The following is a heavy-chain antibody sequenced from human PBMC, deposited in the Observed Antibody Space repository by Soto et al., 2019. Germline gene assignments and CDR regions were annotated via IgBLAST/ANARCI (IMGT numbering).Heavy chain of an antibody. J-gene: IGHJ4*01. D-gene: IGHD1-1*01. CDR2: ITASGSGT. V-gene: IGHV3-23*01. CDR3: AKDRFRLRPLATGFFFDN. Sequence: EVHLLESGGALVQPGGSLRLSCAASGFMFSNYGMTWVRQAPEKGLEWLSAITASGSGTNYAASVRGRFTISRDNSRNTLYLQLNSLRADDTAVYYCAKDRFRLRPLATGFFFDNWGQGTLVTVSS. CDR1: GFMFSNYG.